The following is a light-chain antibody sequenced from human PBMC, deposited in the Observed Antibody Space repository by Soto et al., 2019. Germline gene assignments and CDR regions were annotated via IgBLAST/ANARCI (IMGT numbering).Light chain of an antibody. CDR1: SSDVGGYNY. Sequence: QSVLTQPASVSGCPGQSITISCTGTSSDVGGYNYVSWYQQHPGKAPKLMIYDVSNRPSGVSNRFSGSKSGNTASLTISGLQAEDEADYYCSSYTSSREGVFGGGTKLTVL. J-gene: IGLJ2*01. CDR3: SSYTSSREGV. V-gene: IGLV2-14*01. CDR2: DVS.